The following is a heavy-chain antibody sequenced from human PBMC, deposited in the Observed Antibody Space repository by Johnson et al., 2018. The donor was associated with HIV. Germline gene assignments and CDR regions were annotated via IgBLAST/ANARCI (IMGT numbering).Heavy chain of an antibody. V-gene: IGHV3-66*01. J-gene: IGHJ3*02. D-gene: IGHD1-26*01. CDR2: IYSGGST. CDR1: GFTVSSNY. CDR3: ARGGGVVGNAFDI. Sequence: VQLVESGGGLVQPGGSLRLSCAASGFTVSSNYMNWVRQAPGKGLEWVSIIYSGGSTYYADSVKGRFTISRDSSKNTVYLQMNNLRAEDMAVYYCARGGGVVGNAFDIWGQGTMVTVSS.